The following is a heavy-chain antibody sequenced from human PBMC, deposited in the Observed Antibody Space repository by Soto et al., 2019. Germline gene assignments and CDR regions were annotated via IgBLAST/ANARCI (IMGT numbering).Heavy chain of an antibody. CDR3: AKEGCISTSCYVNWFDP. J-gene: IGHJ5*02. V-gene: IGHV3-23*01. CDR2: ISGSGDST. Sequence: EGQLLESGGGLVQPGGSLRLSCAASGFTFGSHAMSWVRQAPGKGLEWVSVISGSGDSTYNADSVKGRFTISRDNSKNTLYLQMNSLRVEDTARYYWAKEGCISTSCYVNWFDPWGQGTLVTVSS. CDR1: GFTFGSHA. D-gene: IGHD2-2*01.